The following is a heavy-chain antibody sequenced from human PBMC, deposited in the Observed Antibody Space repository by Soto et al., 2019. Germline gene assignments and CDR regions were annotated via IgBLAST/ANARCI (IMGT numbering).Heavy chain of an antibody. D-gene: IGHD6-13*01. CDR1: GFTFSSYW. CDR2: IKQDGSEK. CDR3: ARDLGIAAAGTAFDI. V-gene: IGHV3-7*01. Sequence: GGSLRLSCAASGFTFSSYWMSWVRQAPGKGLEWVANIKQDGSEKYYVDSVKGRFTISRDNAKNSLYLQMNSLRAEDTAVYYCARDLGIAAAGTAFDIWGQGTMVTVS. J-gene: IGHJ3*02.